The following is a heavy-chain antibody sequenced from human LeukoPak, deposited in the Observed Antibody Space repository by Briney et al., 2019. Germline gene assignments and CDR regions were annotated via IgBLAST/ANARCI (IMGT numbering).Heavy chain of an antibody. CDR3: ARDQQWLEPRPFDY. V-gene: IGHV3-21*01. D-gene: IGHD6-19*01. CDR1: GFTFSSYS. J-gene: IGHJ4*02. CDR2: ISSSSSYI. Sequence: GGSLRLSCAASGFTFSSYSMNCVRQAPGKGLEWVSSISSSSSYIYYADSVKGRFTISRDNAKNSLYLQMNSLRAEDTAVYYCARDQQWLEPRPFDYWGQGTLVTVSS.